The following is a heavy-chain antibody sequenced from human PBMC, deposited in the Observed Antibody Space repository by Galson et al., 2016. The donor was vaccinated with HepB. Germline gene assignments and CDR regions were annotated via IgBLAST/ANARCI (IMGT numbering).Heavy chain of an antibody. J-gene: IGHJ6*02. V-gene: IGHV3-48*02. D-gene: IGHD6-19*01. CDR3: ARDRGSGLFHYYGMDV. Sequence: SLRLSCAASGFSFSSYSMNWVRQAPGKGLEWVSYITSSISTIYYADSVKGRFTISRDNAKNSLFLQMNSLRDEDTAVYYCARDRGSGLFHYYGMDVWGRGTTVTVSS. CDR2: ITSSISTI. CDR1: GFSFSSYS.